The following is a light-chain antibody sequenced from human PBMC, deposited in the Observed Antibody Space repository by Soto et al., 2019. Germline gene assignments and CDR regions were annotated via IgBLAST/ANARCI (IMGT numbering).Light chain of an antibody. J-gene: IGKJ4*01. CDR1: QDISNY. Sequence: IQMTQSPSSLSASVGDRVTITCPASQDISNYLAWYQQKPGKAPKLLIYAASNLQSGVPSRFSGSGSGTDFTLTISSLQPEDVATYYCQKYNSAPLTFGGGTKVDIK. V-gene: IGKV1-27*01. CDR3: QKYNSAPLT. CDR2: AAS.